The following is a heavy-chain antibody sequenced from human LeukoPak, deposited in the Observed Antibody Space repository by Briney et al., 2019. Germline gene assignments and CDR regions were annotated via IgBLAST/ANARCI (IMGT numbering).Heavy chain of an antibody. J-gene: IGHJ4*02. CDR1: GFTFSSYG. D-gene: IGHD2-2*02. CDR2: IRYDGSNK. Sequence: QPGGSLRLSCAASGFTFSSYGMHWVRQAPGKGLEWVAFIRYDGSNKYYADSVKGRFTISRDNSKNTLYLQMNSLRAEDTAVYYCAKDRGVVVPAAILDDYWGQGTLVTVSS. CDR3: AKDRGVVVPAAILDDY. V-gene: IGHV3-30*02.